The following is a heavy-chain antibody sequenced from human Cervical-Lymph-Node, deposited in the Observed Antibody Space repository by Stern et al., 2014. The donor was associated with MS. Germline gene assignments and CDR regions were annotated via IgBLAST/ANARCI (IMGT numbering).Heavy chain of an antibody. CDR3: ARDNVDNDMDV. CDR2: FIPLFGTT. CDR1: GDTFINYG. J-gene: IGHJ6*02. Sequence: QVQLVQSGADVKKPGSSVKVSCTASGDTFINYGISWVRQAPGQGLAWMGGFIPLFGTTEYAQKFQGRVTISSYESATTVYMELSGLRSEDTAVYYCARDNVDNDMDVWGQGTTVTVTS. V-gene: IGHV1-69*01.